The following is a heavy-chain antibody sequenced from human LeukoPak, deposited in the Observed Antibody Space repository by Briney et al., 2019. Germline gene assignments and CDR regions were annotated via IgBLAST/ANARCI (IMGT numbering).Heavy chain of an antibody. Sequence: SETLSLTCTVSGGSISSSTYYWGWIRQPPGKGLEWIGSITYSGSTYYNPSLKSRVTITVDTSKNQFSLKLISVTAADTAVYYCARDLDYYDSTWFDPWGQGTLVTVSS. CDR2: ITYSGST. CDR1: GGSISSSTYY. CDR3: ARDLDYYDSTWFDP. V-gene: IGHV4-39*07. J-gene: IGHJ5*02. D-gene: IGHD3-22*01.